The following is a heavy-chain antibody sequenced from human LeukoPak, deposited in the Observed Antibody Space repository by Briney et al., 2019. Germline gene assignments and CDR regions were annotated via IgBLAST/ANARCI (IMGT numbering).Heavy chain of an antibody. CDR3: ARVRVGGYSSGWYDV. J-gene: IGHJ6*02. Sequence: ASVKVFCKASGYTFTGYYMHWVRQAPGQGLEWMGWINPNSGGTNYAQKFQGRVTMTRDTSISTAYMELSRLRSDDTAVYYCARVRVGGYSSGWYDVWGQGTTVTVSS. V-gene: IGHV1-2*02. CDR2: INPNSGGT. CDR1: GYTFTGYY. D-gene: IGHD6-19*01.